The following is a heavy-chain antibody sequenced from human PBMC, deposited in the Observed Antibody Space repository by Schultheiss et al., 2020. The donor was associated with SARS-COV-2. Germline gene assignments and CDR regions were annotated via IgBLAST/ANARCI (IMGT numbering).Heavy chain of an antibody. D-gene: IGHD4-17*01. CDR3: ARFGPVYGDYLWNWFDP. Sequence: GGSLRLSCAVSGFTFDDYAMHWVRQAPGKGLEWVSLISANGGHTYYADSVRGRFTISRDNSKNTLYLQMNSLTAEDTAVYYCARFGPVYGDYLWNWFDPWGQGTLVTVSS. CDR2: ISANGGHT. CDR1: GFTFDDYA. J-gene: IGHJ5*02. V-gene: IGHV3-43*02.